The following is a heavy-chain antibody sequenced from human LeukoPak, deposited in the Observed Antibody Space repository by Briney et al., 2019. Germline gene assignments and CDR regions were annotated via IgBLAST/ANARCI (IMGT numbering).Heavy chain of an antibody. J-gene: IGHJ3*02. D-gene: IGHD6-13*01. V-gene: IGHV4-34*01. CDR3: ARRFLGYGDVFDI. Sequence: SETLSLTCAVYGGSFSGYYWSWIRQPPGKGLEWIGEINHSGSTNYNPSLKSRVTISVDTSKNQFSLKLSSVTATDTAVYYCARRFLGYGDVFDIWGQGTMVSVSS. CDR1: GGSFSGYY. CDR2: INHSGST.